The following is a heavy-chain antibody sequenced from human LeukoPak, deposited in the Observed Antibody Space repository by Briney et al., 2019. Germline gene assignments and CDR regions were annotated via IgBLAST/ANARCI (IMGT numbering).Heavy chain of an antibody. Sequence: ASVKVSCKTSGYTFTSYAMHWVRQAPGQRLEWMGWINAGNGNTKYSQKFQGRVTITRDTSASTAYMELSSLRSEDTAVYYCARDLGSPWAYFDYWGQGTLVTVSS. J-gene: IGHJ4*02. D-gene: IGHD7-27*01. CDR2: INAGNGNT. CDR3: ARDLGSPWAYFDY. V-gene: IGHV1-3*01. CDR1: GYTFTSYA.